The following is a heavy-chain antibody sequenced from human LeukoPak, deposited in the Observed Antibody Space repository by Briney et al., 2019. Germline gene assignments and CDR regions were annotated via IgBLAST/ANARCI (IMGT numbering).Heavy chain of an antibody. D-gene: IGHD1-20*01. CDR2: IDPNSGAT. Sequence: ASVTVSCTASGYTFTSYYMHWVRQAPGPGHERMGWIDPNSGATDSAQKFQGRVTVTRDTSINTVYMELSRLTSDDTAVYYCARGRASLTAWFVPWGQGTLVTVSS. J-gene: IGHJ5*02. V-gene: IGHV1-2*02. CDR3: ARGRASLTAWFVP. CDR1: GYTFTSYY.